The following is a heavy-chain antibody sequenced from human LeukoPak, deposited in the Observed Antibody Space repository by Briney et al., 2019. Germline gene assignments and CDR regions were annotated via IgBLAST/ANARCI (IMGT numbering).Heavy chain of an antibody. CDR1: GGSISRYY. V-gene: IGHV4-59*01. CDR2: IYYSGST. CDR3: ARVALYSSSSYWFDP. J-gene: IGHJ5*02. Sequence: KPSETLSLTCTVSGGSISRYYWSCIRQPPANRLYWIGYIYYSGSTNYNPSLKSRVTISVDTSKNQFSLKLSSVTAADTAVYYCARVALYSSSSYWFDPWGQGTLVTVSS. D-gene: IGHD6-6*01.